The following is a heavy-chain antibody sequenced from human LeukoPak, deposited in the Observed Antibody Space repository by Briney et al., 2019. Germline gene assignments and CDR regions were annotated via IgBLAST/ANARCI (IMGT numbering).Heavy chain of an antibody. CDR2: ISGSGGST. Sequence: GGTLRLYSAASGFTVSSYAMSWLRQAPGLGLKWVSAISGSGGSTYYADSVKGRFTISRDNSKNTLYLQMNSLRAEDTAVYYCATDSSGPFPLDYWGQGTLVTVSS. CDR3: ATDSSGPFPLDY. CDR1: GFTVSSYA. V-gene: IGHV3-23*01. D-gene: IGHD3-22*01. J-gene: IGHJ4*02.